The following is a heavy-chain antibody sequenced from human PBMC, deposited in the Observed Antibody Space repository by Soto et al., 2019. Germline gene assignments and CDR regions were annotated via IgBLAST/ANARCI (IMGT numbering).Heavy chain of an antibody. CDR3: ARDFFRSRPQYCSGGSCYEGFDP. D-gene: IGHD2-15*01. J-gene: IGHJ5*02. V-gene: IGHV1-69*13. CDR1: GGTFSSYA. Sequence: SVKVSCKASGGTFSSYAISWVRQAPGQGLEWMGGIIPIFGTANYAQKFQGRVTITADESTSTAYMELSSLRSEDTAVYYCARDFFRSRPQYCSGGSCYEGFDPWGKGTLVTVSS. CDR2: IIPIFGTA.